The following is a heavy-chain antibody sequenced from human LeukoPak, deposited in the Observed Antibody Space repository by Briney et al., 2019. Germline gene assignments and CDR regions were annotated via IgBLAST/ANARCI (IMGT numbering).Heavy chain of an antibody. CDR2: ISGSGTST. CDR3: AKEPASGSCFDY. J-gene: IGHJ4*02. Sequence: PGGSLRLSCTASGYTFNSYAMSCVRQAPGKGLEWVSGISGSGTSTYYADSVKGRFTISRDNSKNTLYLQMNSLRAEDTALYYCAKEPASGSCFDYWGQGTLVTVSS. D-gene: IGHD3-10*01. CDR1: GYTFNSYA. V-gene: IGHV3-23*01.